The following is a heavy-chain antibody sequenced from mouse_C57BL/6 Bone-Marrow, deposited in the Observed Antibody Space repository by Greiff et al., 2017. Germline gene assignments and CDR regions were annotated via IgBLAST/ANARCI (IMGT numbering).Heavy chain of an antibody. CDR1: GYTFTSYW. CDR3: AREGGSPFAY. V-gene: IGHV1-50*01. Sequence: QVQLQQPGAELVKPGASVKLSCKASGYTFTSYWMQWVKQRPGQGLEWIGEIDPSDSYTNSNQKFKGKATLTVDTSSSTAYMQLSSLTSEDSAVYYCAREGGSPFAYWGQGTLVTVSA. J-gene: IGHJ3*01. CDR2: IDPSDSYT. D-gene: IGHD1-1*01.